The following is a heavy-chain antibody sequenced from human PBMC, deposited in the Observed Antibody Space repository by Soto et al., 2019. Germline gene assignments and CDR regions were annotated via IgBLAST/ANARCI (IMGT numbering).Heavy chain of an antibody. J-gene: IGHJ4*02. CDR2: TVNKAFSYTT. V-gene: IGHV3-72*01. CDR3: VGERYAGFDY. CDR1: AFSLSDQY. Sequence: EGQLVESGGGLVQPGGSLRLSCTASAFSLSDQYLDWVRQAPGQGLECGVRTVNKAFSYTTEYAAAVKGRFTISRDDSENSLYLQMTSLRTEDTAVNYCVGERYAGFDYWGQGDLVTVSS. D-gene: IGHD2-8*01.